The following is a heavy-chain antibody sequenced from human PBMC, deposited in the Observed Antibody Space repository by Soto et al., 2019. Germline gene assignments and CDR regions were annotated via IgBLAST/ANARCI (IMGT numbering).Heavy chain of an antibody. J-gene: IGHJ5*02. V-gene: IGHV1-18*01. CDR2: ISLYSDDT. D-gene: IGHD2-2*01. CDR3: ARVVPGAEAWFGP. Sequence: ASVKVSCKTSGYTFSNYGITWVRQAPGQPLEWLGWISLYSDDTNYAQKFQGRVSMTTDTSTTTAYMELRSLRSDDTAVYYCARVVPGAEAWFGPWGQGTLVTVSS. CDR1: GYTFSNYG.